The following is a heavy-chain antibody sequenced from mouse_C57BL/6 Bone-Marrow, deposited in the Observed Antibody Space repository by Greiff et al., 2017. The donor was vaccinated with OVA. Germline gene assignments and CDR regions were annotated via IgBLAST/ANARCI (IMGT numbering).Heavy chain of an antibody. CDR1: GYTFTDYY. D-gene: IGHD3-3*01. Sequence: VQLKESGPVLVKPGASVKMSCKASGYTFTDYYMNLVKQSHGTSHEWIGVINPYNGGTSYNQKFKGKATLTVDKSTRNAYMELNSLTSEDSAVYYCARGLARRGDYWGQGTTLTVSS. CDR3: ARGLARRGDY. V-gene: IGHV1-19*01. CDR2: INPYNGGT. J-gene: IGHJ2*01.